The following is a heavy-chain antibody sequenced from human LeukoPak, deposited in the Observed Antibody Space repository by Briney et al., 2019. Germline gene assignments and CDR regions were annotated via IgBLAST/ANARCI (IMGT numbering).Heavy chain of an antibody. J-gene: IGHJ4*02. CDR2: INPNSGGT. V-gene: IGHV1-2*02. CDR3: ARDRPHRYGSGSYYY. Sequence: GASVKVSCKASGYTFTGYYMHWVRQAPGQGLEWMGWINPNSGGTNYAQKFQGRVTMTRDTSISTAYMELSRLRSDDTAVYYCARDRPHRYGSGSYYYWGQGTLVTVSS. CDR1: GYTFTGYY. D-gene: IGHD3-10*01.